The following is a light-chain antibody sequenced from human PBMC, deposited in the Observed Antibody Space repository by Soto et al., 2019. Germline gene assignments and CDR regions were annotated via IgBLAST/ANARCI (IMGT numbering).Light chain of an antibody. J-gene: IGLJ1*01. Sequence: NFMLTQPHSVSESPGKRVTISCTRSSGSIDSGYVQWYQQRPGSAPTTVIYEDNQRPSGVPDRFSGSIDRSSNSASLTISGLMTEDEADYYCQSYHSSSPYVFGTGTKLTVL. V-gene: IGLV6-57*03. CDR3: QSYHSSSPYV. CDR1: SGSIDSGY. CDR2: EDN.